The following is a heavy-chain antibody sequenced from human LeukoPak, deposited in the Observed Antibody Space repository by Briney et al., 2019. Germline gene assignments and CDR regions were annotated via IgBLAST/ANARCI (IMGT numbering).Heavy chain of an antibody. J-gene: IGHJ3*02. D-gene: IGHD4-17*01. Sequence: GGSLRLSCVASGFTFNSYGMHWVRQAPGKGLEWVTFIRFDGNNKYYADSVKGRFTISRDNSKNTLYLQMNSLRAEDTAVYYCAKDVPGARAFDIWGQGTVVTVSS. CDR2: IRFDGNNK. CDR3: AKDVPGARAFDI. CDR1: GFTFNSYG. V-gene: IGHV3-30*02.